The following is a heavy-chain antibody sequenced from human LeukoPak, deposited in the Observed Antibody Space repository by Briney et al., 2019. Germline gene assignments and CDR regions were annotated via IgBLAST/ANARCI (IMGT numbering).Heavy chain of an antibody. Sequence: GASVKVSCKASGYTFTSYDINWVRQATGQGLEWMGWMNPNSGNTGYAQKFQGRVTINRNTSISTAYMELSSLRSEDTAVYYCARYDTYYYDSSGYYFDAFDIWGQGTMVTVSS. CDR2: MNPNSGNT. V-gene: IGHV1-8*03. D-gene: IGHD3-22*01. CDR1: GYTFTSYD. J-gene: IGHJ3*02. CDR3: ARYDTYYYDSSGYYFDAFDI.